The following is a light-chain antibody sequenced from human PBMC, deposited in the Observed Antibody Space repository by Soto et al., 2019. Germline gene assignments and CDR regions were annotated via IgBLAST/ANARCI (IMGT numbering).Light chain of an antibody. V-gene: IGKV3-20*01. CDR2: GAS. Sequence: EIVLTQSPGTLSLSPGERATLSCRASQSVSSNHLAWYQQKPGQAPRLLIYGASSRATGIPDRFSGSGSGTDFTLTISGLEPEDFAVYYCQHYGRSAYTFGQGTTLEIK. CDR1: QSVSSNH. CDR3: QHYGRSAYT. J-gene: IGKJ2*01.